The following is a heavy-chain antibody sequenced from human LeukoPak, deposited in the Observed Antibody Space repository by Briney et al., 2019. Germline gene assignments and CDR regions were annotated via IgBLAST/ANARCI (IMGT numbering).Heavy chain of an antibody. CDR3: ARVSDDSGWNFDY. V-gene: IGHV1-3*01. J-gene: IGHJ4*02. D-gene: IGHD6-19*01. CDR2: INAGNGNR. CDR1: GYTFTSYA. Sequence: GASVKVSCKASGYTFTSYAIYWVRQAPGQRLEWMGWINAGNGNRKYSQKFQDRVTITRETSATTAYMELNSLTSEDTAVYYCARVSDDSGWNFDYWGQGTLVTVSS.